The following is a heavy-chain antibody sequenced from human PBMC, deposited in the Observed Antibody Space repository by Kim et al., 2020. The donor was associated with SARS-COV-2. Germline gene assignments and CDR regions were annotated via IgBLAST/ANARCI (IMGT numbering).Heavy chain of an antibody. J-gene: IGHJ4*02. CDR2: IIPIFGTA. CDR1: GGTFSSYA. D-gene: IGHD6-13*01. V-gene: IGHV1-69*13. Sequence: SVKVSCKASGGTFSSYAISWVRQAPGQGLEWMGGIIPIFGTANYAQKFQGRVTITADESTSTAYMELSSLRSEDTAVYYCARADGYSSSWYVFNFDYWGQGTLVTVSS. CDR3: ARADGYSSSWYVFNFDY.